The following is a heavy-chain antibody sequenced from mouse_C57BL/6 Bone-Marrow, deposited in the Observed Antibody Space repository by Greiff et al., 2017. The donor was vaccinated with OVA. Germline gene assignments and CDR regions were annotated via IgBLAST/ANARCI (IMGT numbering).Heavy chain of an antibody. J-gene: IGHJ3*01. D-gene: IGHD2-2*01. CDR2: IRNKANGYTT. V-gene: IGHV7-3*01. Sequence: EVKVVESGGGLVQPGGSLSLSCAASGFTFTDYYMSWVRQPPGKALEWLGFIRNKANGYTTEYSASVKGRFTISRDNSQSILYRQMNALRAEDSATYYCARYDWFLAYWGQGTLVTVSA. CDR3: ARYDWFLAY. CDR1: GFTFTDYY.